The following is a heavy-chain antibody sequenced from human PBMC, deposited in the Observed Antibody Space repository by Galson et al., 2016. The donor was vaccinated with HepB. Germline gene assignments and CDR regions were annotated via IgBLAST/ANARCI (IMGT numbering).Heavy chain of an antibody. D-gene: IGHD3-10*01. J-gene: IGHJ6*02. CDR3: SRQMVRGLRGEIYHYFGMDV. CDR1: GFTFGDYV. Sequence: SLRLSCAASGFTFGDYVMSWFRQAPGKGLEWVGFIRSKAFGGTTEYAASVKGRFTISRDDSKSIAYLQLNSLKTEDTAVYYCSRQMVRGLRGEIYHYFGMDVWGQGTTVTVSS. V-gene: IGHV3-49*03. CDR2: IRSKAFGGTT.